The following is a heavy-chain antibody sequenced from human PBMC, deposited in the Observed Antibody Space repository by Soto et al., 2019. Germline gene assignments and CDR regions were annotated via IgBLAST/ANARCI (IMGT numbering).Heavy chain of an antibody. CDR2: IYYSGDT. Sequence: PSETLSLTCTVSGGSISRYYWRWIRQPPGKGLGWVGYIYYSGDTNYNPSLKSRVTISVDTSTNQLSLQLTSVTAADTAVYYCAANEVPGAIRGAWFDPWGQGTLVTVSS. CDR3: AANEVPGAIRGAWFDP. V-gene: IGHV4-59*01. D-gene: IGHD2-2*02. CDR1: GGSISRYY. J-gene: IGHJ5*02.